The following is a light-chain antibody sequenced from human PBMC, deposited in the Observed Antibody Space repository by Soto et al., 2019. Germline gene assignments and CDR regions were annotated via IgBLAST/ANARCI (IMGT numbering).Light chain of an antibody. CDR2: KAS. J-gene: IGKJ4*01. V-gene: IGKV1-5*03. Sequence: DLQMTQSPSTLSASVGDRVSITCRASQSISSWLAWYQQIPGKAPKLLIYKASSLESGVPSRFSGSESGTEFTLTISSLQPDDFATYYCQEYSGYSLTFGGGTKVEIK. CDR1: QSISSW. CDR3: QEYSGYSLT.